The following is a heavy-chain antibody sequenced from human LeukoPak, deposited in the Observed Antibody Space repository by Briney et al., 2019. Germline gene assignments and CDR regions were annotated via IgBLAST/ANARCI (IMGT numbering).Heavy chain of an antibody. CDR1: GYTFTSYG. CDR3: VRGLLGSGGYGVYYYYSYMAV. Sequence: ASVKVSCKASGYTFTSYGISWVRQAPGQGLEWMGWISAYNGNTNYAQKLQGRVTMTTDTSTSTAYMELRSLRSDDTAGYYCVRGLLGSGGYGVYYYYSYMAVWGKGTRVTVSS. D-gene: IGHD6-25*01. CDR2: ISAYNGNT. V-gene: IGHV1-18*01. J-gene: IGHJ6*03.